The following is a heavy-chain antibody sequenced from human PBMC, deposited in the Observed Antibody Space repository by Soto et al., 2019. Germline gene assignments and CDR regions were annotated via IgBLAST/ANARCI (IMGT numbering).Heavy chain of an antibody. J-gene: IGHJ3*02. CDR3: ASIYCSGGSCYPVDAFDI. V-gene: IGHV4-39*01. D-gene: IGHD2-15*01. CDR1: GGSISSSSYY. CDR2: IYYSGST. Sequence: QLQLQESGPGLVKPSETLSLTCTVSGGSISSSSYYWGWIRQPPGKGLEWIGSIYYSGSTYYNPSLKSRVTISVDTSKNQFSLKLSSVTAADTAVYYCASIYCSGGSCYPVDAFDIWGQGTMVTVSS.